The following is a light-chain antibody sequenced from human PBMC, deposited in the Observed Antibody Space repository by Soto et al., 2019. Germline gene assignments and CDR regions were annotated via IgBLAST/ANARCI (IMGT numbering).Light chain of an antibody. CDR2: GNS. CDR1: SSNIGAGYD. J-gene: IGLJ3*02. Sequence: QSVLTQPPSVSGAPGQRVTISCTESSSNIGAGYDVHWYQPLPGTAPKLLIYGNSNRPSGVPDRFSGSKSGTSASRAITGLQAEDEADYYCQSYDSRLSGWVFGGGTKLTVL. V-gene: IGLV1-40*01. CDR3: QSYDSRLSGWV.